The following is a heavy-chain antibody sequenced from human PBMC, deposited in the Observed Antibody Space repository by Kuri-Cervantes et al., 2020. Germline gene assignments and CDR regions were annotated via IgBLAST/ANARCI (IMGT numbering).Heavy chain of an antibody. J-gene: IGHJ6*03. D-gene: IGHD1-1*01. Sequence: SETLSLTCTVSGGSIGSRYWSWIRQSPGKGLEWIAYIYSSGSTNYNPSFQSRVTISVDTSKNQFSLKLSSVTAADTAVYYCARGRATGTGARGGYYMDVWVKGTAVTVSS. V-gene: IGHV4-59*11. CDR2: IYSSGST. CDR3: ARGRATGTGARGGYYMDV. CDR1: GGSIGSRY.